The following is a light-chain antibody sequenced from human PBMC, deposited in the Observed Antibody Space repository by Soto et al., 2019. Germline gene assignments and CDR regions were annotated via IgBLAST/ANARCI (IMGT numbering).Light chain of an antibody. V-gene: IGKV1-6*01. CDR3: LQDYNYPWT. Sequence: AIQMTQSPSSLSASVGDRVTITCRASQGIRNDLGWYQQKPGKAPELLIFAASNLQGEVPSRFSGSGSGTDFTLTISSLQPEDFATYYCLQDYNYPWTFGQGTEVEIE. CDR1: QGIRND. CDR2: AAS. J-gene: IGKJ1*01.